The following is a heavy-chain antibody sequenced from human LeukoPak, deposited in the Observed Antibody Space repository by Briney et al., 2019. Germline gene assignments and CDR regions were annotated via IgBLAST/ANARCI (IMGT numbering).Heavy chain of an antibody. CDR2: INHSGST. D-gene: IGHD4-23*01. V-gene: IGHV4-38-2*01. CDR1: GYSISSGNY. J-gene: IGHJ6*03. Sequence: SETLSLTCSVSGYSISSGNYWGWIRQPPGKGLEWIGEINHSGSTNYNPSLKSRVTISVDTSKNQFSLKLSSVTAADTAVYYCARSTTVVTPPYYYMDVWGKGTTVTVSS. CDR3: ARSTTVVTPPYYYMDV.